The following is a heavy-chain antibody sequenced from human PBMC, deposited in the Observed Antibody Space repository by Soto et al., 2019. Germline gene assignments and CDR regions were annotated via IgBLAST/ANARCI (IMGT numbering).Heavy chain of an antibody. D-gene: IGHD3-22*01. V-gene: IGHV3-23*01. Sequence: EVQLLESGGGLVQPGGSLRLSCAASGFTFSSYAMSWVRQAPGKGLEWVSAISGSGGSTYYADSVKGRFTISRDNSKNTMYLQMKRLRAEDTAVYYCAKTPGLLFDYWGQGTLVTVSS. J-gene: IGHJ4*02. CDR2: ISGSGGST. CDR1: GFTFSSYA. CDR3: AKTPGLLFDY.